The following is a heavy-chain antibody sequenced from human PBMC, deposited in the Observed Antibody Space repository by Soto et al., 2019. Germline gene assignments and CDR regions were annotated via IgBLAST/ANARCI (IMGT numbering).Heavy chain of an antibody. CDR2: IIPFFKET. J-gene: IGHJ6*02. CDR3: ARDVPLNYYDGTFSYYAMDV. V-gene: IGHV1-69*13. Sequence: SVKVSCKASGDTFSSHAISWVRQAPGQGLEWMGGIIPFFKETNYPQKFQGRVTITADDSTSTAYMDLYSLRSEDTAVYYCARDVPLNYYDGTFSYYAMDVWGQGTTVTVSS. D-gene: IGHD3-16*01. CDR1: GDTFSSHA.